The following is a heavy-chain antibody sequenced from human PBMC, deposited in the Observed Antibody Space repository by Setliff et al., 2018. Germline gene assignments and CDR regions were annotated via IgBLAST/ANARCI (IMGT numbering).Heavy chain of an antibody. CDR3: ARDRLRYFDWLLCTAIDY. CDR2: IKQDGSEK. Sequence: GGSLRLSCAASGFTFSSFWMSWVRQAPGKGLEWVANIKQDGSEKYYVDSVKGRFTISRDNAKNSLYLQMNSLRAEDTAVYYCARDRLRYFDWLLCTAIDYWGQGTLVTVSS. CDR1: GFTFSSFW. V-gene: IGHV3-7*01. J-gene: IGHJ4*02. D-gene: IGHD3-9*01.